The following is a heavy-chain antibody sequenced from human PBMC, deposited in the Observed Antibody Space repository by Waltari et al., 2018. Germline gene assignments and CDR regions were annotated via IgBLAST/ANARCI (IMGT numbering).Heavy chain of an antibody. J-gene: IGHJ3*02. D-gene: IGHD2-2*01. CDR2: ISGSGGST. Sequence: EVQLLESGGGLVQPGGSLRLPCAASGFTFSSYAMSWVRQAPGKGLEWVSAISGSGGSTYYADSVKGRFTISRDNSKNTLYLQMNSLRAEDTAVYYCANVGYCSSTSCYGGDAFDIWGQGTMVTVSS. CDR1: GFTFSSYA. CDR3: ANVGYCSSTSCYGGDAFDI. V-gene: IGHV3-23*01.